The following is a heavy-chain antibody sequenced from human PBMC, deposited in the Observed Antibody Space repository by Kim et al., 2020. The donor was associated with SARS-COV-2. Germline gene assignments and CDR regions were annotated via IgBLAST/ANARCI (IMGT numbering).Heavy chain of an antibody. CDR3: ARGAGFPAALDV. CDR2: IYNTGST. V-gene: IGHV4-31*11. CDR1: GGSIGSGGHY. J-gene: IGHJ3*01. Sequence: SETLSLTCAVSGGSIGSGGHYWSWIRQHPQRGLEWVGYIYNTGSTYSNPSLQSRLTMSIDTSKNQFSLKLSSVTAADTAMYFCARGAGFPAALDVWGQGT.